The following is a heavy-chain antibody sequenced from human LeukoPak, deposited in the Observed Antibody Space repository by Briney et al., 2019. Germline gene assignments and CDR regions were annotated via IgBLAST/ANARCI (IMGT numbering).Heavy chain of an antibody. J-gene: IGHJ3*02. CDR2: IYYSGST. CDR1: GGSISSSSYY. Sequence: SETLSLTCTVSGGSISSSSYYWGWIRQPPGKGLEWIGSIYYSGSTYYNPSLKSRVTISVDTSKNQFSLKLSSVTAADTAVYYCARDRYYYDSSGYPYPHDAFDIWGQGTMVTVSS. V-gene: IGHV4-39*07. CDR3: ARDRYYYDSSGYPYPHDAFDI. D-gene: IGHD3-22*01.